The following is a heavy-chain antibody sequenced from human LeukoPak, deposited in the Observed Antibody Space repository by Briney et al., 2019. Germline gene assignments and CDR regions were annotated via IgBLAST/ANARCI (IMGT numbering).Heavy chain of an antibody. CDR1: GFTFSSYW. Sequence: GGSLRLSCAASGFTFSSYWMSWVRQAPGKGLEWVANIKQDGSEKYYVDSVKGRFTVSRDNAKSSVYLQMDSLRAEDTAVYFCARDERRYCSDGSCYPGDYWGQGILVTVSS. CDR3: ARDERRYCSDGSCYPGDY. V-gene: IGHV3-7*01. J-gene: IGHJ4*02. CDR2: IKQDGSEK. D-gene: IGHD2-15*01.